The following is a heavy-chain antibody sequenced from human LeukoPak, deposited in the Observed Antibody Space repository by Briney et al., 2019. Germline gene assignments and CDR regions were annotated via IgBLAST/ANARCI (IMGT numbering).Heavy chain of an antibody. V-gene: IGHV1-69*13. D-gene: IGHD5-18*01. CDR2: IIPMFGTS. CDR1: GGTFSSYL. Sequence: ASVKVSCKASGGTFSSYLFTWVRRAPGQGLEWMGGIIPMFGTSNYARRFQGRVTMTADDSTSTAYMELSSLSSEDTAVYYCVRGLDTAMVTAFDYWGQGTLVTVSS. J-gene: IGHJ4*02. CDR3: VRGLDTAMVTAFDY.